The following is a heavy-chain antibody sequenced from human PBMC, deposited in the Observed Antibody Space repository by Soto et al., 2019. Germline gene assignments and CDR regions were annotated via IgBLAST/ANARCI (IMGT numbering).Heavy chain of an antibody. CDR3: STGSSGPIWLGELSNRAFDY. CDR2: INPSGGST. J-gene: IGHJ4*02. CDR1: GYTFTSYY. Sequence: ASVKVSCKASGYTFTSYYLHWVRQAPGQGLEWIGIINPSGGSTSYAQNFHGRVTMTRDTSTSTPYMELSSIRSEDTAVYDXSTGSSGPIWLGELSNRAFDYGGQGNLVTVSS. V-gene: IGHV1-46*01. D-gene: IGHD3-10*01.